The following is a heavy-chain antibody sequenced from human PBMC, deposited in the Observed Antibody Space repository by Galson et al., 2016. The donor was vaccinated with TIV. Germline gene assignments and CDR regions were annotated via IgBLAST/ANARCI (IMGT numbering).Heavy chain of an antibody. CDR2: ISGYNGNA. J-gene: IGHJ4*02. Sequence: QSGAEVKKPGASVKVSCKASGYFFNSYGLTWLRQAPGQGLEWMGLISGYNGNANYAQKFQGRVTMTTDTSTSTSYLELRNLRSDDTAIYFCVRKAGGGWYDYWGQGTLVTVSS. CDR1: GYFFNSYG. CDR3: VRKAGGGWYDY. V-gene: IGHV1-18*01. D-gene: IGHD6-19*01.